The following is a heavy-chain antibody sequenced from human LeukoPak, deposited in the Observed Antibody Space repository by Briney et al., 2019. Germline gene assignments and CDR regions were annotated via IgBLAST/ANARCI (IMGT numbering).Heavy chain of an antibody. Sequence: GGSLRLSCVASGFTFSDYYMSWVRQAPGGGLECLSYISGSGSDINYADSVKGRFTISRDNAKNSLYLQMNSLRVEDTAVYYCARTARVYAHWGQGTPVTVSS. V-gene: IGHV3-11*01. D-gene: IGHD2-2*01. J-gene: IGHJ4*02. CDR2: ISGSGSDI. CDR1: GFTFSDYY. CDR3: ARTARVYAH.